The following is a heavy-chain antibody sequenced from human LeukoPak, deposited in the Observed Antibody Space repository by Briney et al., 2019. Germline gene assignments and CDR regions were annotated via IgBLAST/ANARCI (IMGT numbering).Heavy chain of an antibody. CDR2: IYYSGST. CDR3: ARDGDGYNPFY. J-gene: IGHJ4*02. Sequence: PSETLSLTCAVYGGSFSGYYWSWIRQPPGKGLEWIGSIYYSGSTYYNPSLKSRVTISVDTSKNQFSLKLSSVTAADTAVYYCARDGDGYNPFYWGQGTLVTVSS. CDR1: GGSFSGYY. D-gene: IGHD5-24*01. V-gene: IGHV4-34*01.